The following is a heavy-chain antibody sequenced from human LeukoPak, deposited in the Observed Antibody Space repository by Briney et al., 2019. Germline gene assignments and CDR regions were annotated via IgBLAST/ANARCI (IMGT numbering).Heavy chain of an antibody. Sequence: PGGSLRLSCTASGFTFSSYDMHWVRHGTGKGLEWVSAIGTAGDTYYGGSVKGRFTISRENAKNSLYLQMNSLRAGDTAVYYCARVAAAGKGFDHWGQGTLVTVSS. CDR1: GFTFSSYD. CDR2: IGTAGDT. D-gene: IGHD6-13*01. J-gene: IGHJ4*02. CDR3: ARVAAAGKGFDH. V-gene: IGHV3-13*01.